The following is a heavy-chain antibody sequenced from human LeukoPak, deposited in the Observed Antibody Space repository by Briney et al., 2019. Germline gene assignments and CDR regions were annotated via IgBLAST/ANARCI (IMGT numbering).Heavy chain of an antibody. J-gene: IGHJ3*02. CDR1: GYTFSTYG. Sequence: ASVKVSCKASGYTFSTYGINWVRQATGQGLEWMGGIIPIFGTANYAQKFQGRVTITADKSTSTAYMELSSLRSEDTAVYYCARATGARLMDAFDIWGQGTMVTVSS. CDR3: ARATGARLMDAFDI. V-gene: IGHV1-69*06. D-gene: IGHD2-8*01. CDR2: IIPIFGTA.